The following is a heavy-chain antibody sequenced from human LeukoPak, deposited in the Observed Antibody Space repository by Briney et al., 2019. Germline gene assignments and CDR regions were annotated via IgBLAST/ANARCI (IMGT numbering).Heavy chain of an antibody. V-gene: IGHV3-33*01. CDR3: ARGIAAAGNPNWFDP. J-gene: IGHJ5*02. Sequence: GGSLRLSCAASGFIFSSYAMHWVRQAPGTGLEWVAVIWSDGSNKYYADSVKGRFTISRDNSKNTLYLQMNSLRAEDTAVYYCARGIAAAGNPNWFDPWGQGTLVTVSS. CDR2: IWSDGSNK. D-gene: IGHD6-13*01. CDR1: GFIFSSYA.